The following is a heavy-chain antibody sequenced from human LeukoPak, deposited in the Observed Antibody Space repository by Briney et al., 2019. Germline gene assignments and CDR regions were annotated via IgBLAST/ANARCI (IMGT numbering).Heavy chain of an antibody. Sequence: ASVKVSCKASGYTFTGYYMHWVRQAPGQGLEWMGWINPNSGGTSFAQNFQGRVTTTRDTSISAAYMELSSLRSDDTAVYYCARSGSIYGAFDLWGQGTMVTVSS. CDR1: GYTFTGYY. D-gene: IGHD4-17*01. V-gene: IGHV1-2*02. CDR3: ARSGSIYGAFDL. J-gene: IGHJ3*01. CDR2: INPNSGGT.